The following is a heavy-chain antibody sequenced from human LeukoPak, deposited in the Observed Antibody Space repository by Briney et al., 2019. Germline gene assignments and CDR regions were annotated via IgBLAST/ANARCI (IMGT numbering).Heavy chain of an antibody. D-gene: IGHD1-26*01. CDR1: GYSISSGYY. J-gene: IGHJ4*02. CDR3: ARAGGSLVGATRGNFDY. V-gene: IGHV4-38-2*02. CDR2: IYHSGST. Sequence: SETLSLTCSVSGYSISSGYYWGWIRQPPGRGLEWIGSIYHSGSTYYNPSLKSRVTISVDTSKNQFSLKLSSVTAADTAVYYCARAGGSLVGATRGNFDYWGQGTLVTVSS.